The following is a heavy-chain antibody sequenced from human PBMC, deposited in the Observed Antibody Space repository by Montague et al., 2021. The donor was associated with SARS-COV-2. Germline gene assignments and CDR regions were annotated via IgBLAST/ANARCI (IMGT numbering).Heavy chain of an antibody. V-gene: IGHV4-34*01. CDR2: INHSGST. D-gene: IGHD2-2*01. CDR3: TREGYQVLWSDYYYYGMDV. Sequence: SETLSLTCAVYGGSFRGHYWSWIRQPPGKGLEWIGEINHSGSTNYNPSLKSRVTISVDTSKNQFSLKLSSVTAADTAVYYCTREGYQVLWSDYYYYGMDVWGQGTTVTVSS. CDR1: GGSFRGHY. J-gene: IGHJ6*02.